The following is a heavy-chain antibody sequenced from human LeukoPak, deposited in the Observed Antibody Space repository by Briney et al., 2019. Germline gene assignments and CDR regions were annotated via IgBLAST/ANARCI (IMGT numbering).Heavy chain of an antibody. D-gene: IGHD2-15*01. CDR1: GGSISGYY. V-gene: IGHV4-59*08. J-gene: IGHJ4*02. CDR2: IYYSGST. CDR3: ARRGYCSGGSCYSFDY. Sequence: SETLSLTCTVSGGSISGYYWSWIRQPPGKGLEYIGHIYYSGSTNYNPSLESRVTILVDTSKNQFSLRLSSVTAADTALYYCARRGYCSGGSCYSFDYRGQGTLVTVSS.